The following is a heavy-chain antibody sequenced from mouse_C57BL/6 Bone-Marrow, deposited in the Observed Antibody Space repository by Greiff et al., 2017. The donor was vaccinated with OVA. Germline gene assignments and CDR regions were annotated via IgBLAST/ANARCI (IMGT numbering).Heavy chain of an antibody. Sequence: QVQLQQPGAELVKPGASVKMSCKASGYTFTSYWITWVKQRPGQGLEWIGDIHPGSGSTNYNEKFKSKATLTVDTSSSTAYMQLSSLTSEDSAVYYCARSYYYDYDGYAMDYWGQGTSVTVSS. CDR3: ARSYYYDYDGYAMDY. J-gene: IGHJ4*01. D-gene: IGHD2-4*01. CDR1: GYTFTSYW. V-gene: IGHV1-55*01. CDR2: IHPGSGST.